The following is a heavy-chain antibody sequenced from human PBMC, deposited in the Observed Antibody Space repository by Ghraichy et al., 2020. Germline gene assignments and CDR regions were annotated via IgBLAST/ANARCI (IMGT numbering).Heavy chain of an antibody. CDR2: TRNKANSYTT. J-gene: IGHJ2*01. D-gene: IGHD6-19*01. V-gene: IGHV3-72*01. Sequence: GGSLRLSCAGSGFPFSDHYMDWVRQAPGKGLEWVGRTRNKANSYTTEYAASVRGRFTISRDDSKNSLYLQMNSLKTEDTAVYYCARGESSGWYWYFDLWGRGTLVTVSS. CDR3: ARGESSGWYWYFDL. CDR1: GFPFSDHY.